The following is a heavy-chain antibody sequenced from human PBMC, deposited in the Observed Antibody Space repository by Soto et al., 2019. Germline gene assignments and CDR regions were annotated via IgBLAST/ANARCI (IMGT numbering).Heavy chain of an antibody. CDR3: VKAGVRDLIVEVPVYFDI. J-gene: IGHJ4*02. CDR2: ISWNGGNI. V-gene: IGHV3-9*01. D-gene: IGHD2-21*01. Sequence: EVQLVESGGGLVQPDRSPRLSCAASGFIFDNSGMHWVRQAPGKGLEWVSGISWNGGNIGYADSVKGRFSISRDNAKDSLFLQMNSLRPDDTAFYYCVKAGVRDLIVEVPVYFDIWGQGTLVTVSS. CDR1: GFIFDNSG.